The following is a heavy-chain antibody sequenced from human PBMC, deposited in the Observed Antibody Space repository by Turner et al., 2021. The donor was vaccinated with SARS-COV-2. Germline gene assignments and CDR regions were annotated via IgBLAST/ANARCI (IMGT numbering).Heavy chain of an antibody. CDR3: ARHPYYYDSSGLYWYFDL. CDR2: IYDSGSA. V-gene: IGHV4-39*01. D-gene: IGHD3-22*01. Sequence: QLQLQESGPGLVKTSETRSLPCTVSGGSVRSSSYYWGWIRQPPGKGLEWIGRIYDSGSAYSNPSLKSRVTISVDTSKNQFSLKLSFVTAADTAVYYCARHPYYYDSSGLYWYFDLWGRGTLVTVSS. CDR1: GGSVRSSSYY. J-gene: IGHJ2*01.